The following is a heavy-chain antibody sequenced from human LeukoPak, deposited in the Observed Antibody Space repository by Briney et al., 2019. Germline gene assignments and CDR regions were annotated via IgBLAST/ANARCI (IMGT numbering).Heavy chain of an antibody. CDR3: AAARPRYCSSTSCYVQFWFDP. CDR1: GGSFSGYY. Sequence: PSETLSLTCAVYGGSFSGYYWSWIHQPPGKGLEWIGEINHSGSTNYNPSLKSRVTISVDTSKNQFSLRLTSVTAADTAVYYCAAARPRYCSSTSCYVQFWFDPWGQGTLVTVSS. V-gene: IGHV4-34*01. J-gene: IGHJ5*02. D-gene: IGHD2-2*01. CDR2: INHSGST.